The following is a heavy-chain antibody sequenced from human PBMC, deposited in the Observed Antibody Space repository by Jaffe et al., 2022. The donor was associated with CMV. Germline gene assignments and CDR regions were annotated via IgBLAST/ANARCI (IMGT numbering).Heavy chain of an antibody. V-gene: IGHV2-5*01. Sequence: QITLKESGPTLVKPTQTLTLTCTFSGFSLSTSGVGVGWIRQPPGKALEWLALIYWNDDKRYSPSLKSRLTITKDTSKNQVVLTMTNMDPVDTATYYCAHSIYDILTGYYDYWGQGTLVTVSS. CDR3: AHSIYDILTGYYDY. CDR1: GFSLSTSGVG. D-gene: IGHD3-9*01. CDR2: IYWNDDK. J-gene: IGHJ4*02.